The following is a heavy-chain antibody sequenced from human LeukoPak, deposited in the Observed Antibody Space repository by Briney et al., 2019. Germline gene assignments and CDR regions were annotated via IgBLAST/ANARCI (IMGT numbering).Heavy chain of an antibody. D-gene: IGHD3-10*01. V-gene: IGHV1-18*01. CDR1: GYTFTSYG. J-gene: IGHJ6*02. Sequence: ASVKVSCKASGYTFTSYGISWVRQAPGQGLEWMGWISAYNGNTNYAQKLQGRVTMTTDTSTSTAYMELRSLRSDDTAVYYCASRGDYYGSGSYPYPHYYGMDVWGQGTTVTVSS. CDR3: ASRGDYYGSGSYPYPHYYGMDV. CDR2: ISAYNGNT.